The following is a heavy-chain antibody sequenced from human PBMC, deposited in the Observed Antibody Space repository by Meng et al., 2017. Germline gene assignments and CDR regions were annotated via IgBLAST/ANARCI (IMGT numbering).Heavy chain of an antibody. D-gene: IGHD5-18*01. V-gene: IGHV4-31*02. CDR3: ARGGYSYGPNDAFDI. CDR2: IYYSGST. CDR1: GGSISSGGYY. Sequence: QVPFQVSGPGLVNPPQTLSLTWTVSGGSISSGGYYWSWLRQHPGKGLEWIGYIYYSGSTYYNPSLKSRVTISVDTSKNQFSLKLSSVTAADTAVYYCARGGYSYGPNDAFDIWGQGTMVTVSS. J-gene: IGHJ3*02.